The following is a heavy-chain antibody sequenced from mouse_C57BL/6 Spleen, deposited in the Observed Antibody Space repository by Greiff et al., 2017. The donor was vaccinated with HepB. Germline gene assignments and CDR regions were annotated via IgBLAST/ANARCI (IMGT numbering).Heavy chain of an antibody. Sequence: VQRVESGPGLVQPSQSLSIPCTVSGFSLTSYGVHWVRQSPGKGLEWLGVIWSGGSTAYNEAFISRLSISKDKSKSQVVFKKNSLQADDTAIYYCARNFIYDGNYVGYFDVWGTGTTVTVSS. CDR1: GFSLTSYG. V-gene: IGHV2-2*01. CDR2: IWSGGST. CDR3: ARNFIYDGNYVGYFDV. J-gene: IGHJ1*03. D-gene: IGHD2-1*01.